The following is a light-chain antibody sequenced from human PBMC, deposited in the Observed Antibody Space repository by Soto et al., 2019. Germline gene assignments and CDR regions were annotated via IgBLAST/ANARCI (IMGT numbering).Light chain of an antibody. V-gene: IGKV3-15*01. CDR2: GAS. Sequence: EIVMTQSPATLSVSPGERATLSCRASHSVSNNLAWYQQKPGQAPRLLIYGASTRASGVPDRFSGSGSGTQFTLTISSLQSEDFVVYYCQQYKNWPLYTFGQGTKLEIK. J-gene: IGKJ2*01. CDR1: HSVSNN. CDR3: QQYKNWPLYT.